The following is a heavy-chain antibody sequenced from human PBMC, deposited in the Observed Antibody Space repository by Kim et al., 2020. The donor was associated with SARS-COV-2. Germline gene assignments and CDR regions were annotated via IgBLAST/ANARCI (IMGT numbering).Heavy chain of an antibody. CDR3: ARMSDYDSCGFRYYYY. V-gene: IGHV4-59*02. CDR2: FFYTGST. CDR1: GGSVSNSY. Sequence: SETLSLTCTVSGGSVSNSYWTWIRQTPGRGLEWIGNFFYTGSTSYNPSLRSRLTISLATSKNRISLKLSSLTAADTAVYYCARMSDYDSCGFRYYYY. J-gene: IGHJ6*01. D-gene: IGHD3-22*01.